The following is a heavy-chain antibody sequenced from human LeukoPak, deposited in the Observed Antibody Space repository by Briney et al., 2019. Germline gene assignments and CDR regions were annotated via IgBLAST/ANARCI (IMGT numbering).Heavy chain of an antibody. J-gene: IGHJ4*02. CDR2: IYHSGST. D-gene: IGHD3-16*01. CDR1: GYSISSGYY. CDR3: ARSLYGDYLGY. V-gene: IGHV4-38-2*02. Sequence: SETLSLTCTVSGYSISSGYYWGWIRQPPGKGLEWIGSIYHSGSTYYNPSLKSRVTISVDTSENQFSLKLSSVTAADTAVYYCARSLYGDYLGYWGQGTLVTVSS.